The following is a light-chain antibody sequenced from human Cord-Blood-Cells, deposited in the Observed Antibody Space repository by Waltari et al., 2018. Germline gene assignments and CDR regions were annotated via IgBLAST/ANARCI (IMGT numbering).Light chain of an antibody. Sequence: QSALTQPPSASGSPGQSVTISCTGTSSDVGGYNYVSWYQQHPGKAPKLMIYDVSRRPAGFPDRFSGSKSGNTASLTVSGLQAEDEADYCCSSYAGSNNYVFGTGTKVTVL. CDR1: SSDVGGYNY. CDR3: SSYAGSNNYV. V-gene: IGLV2-8*01. CDR2: DVS. J-gene: IGLJ1*01.